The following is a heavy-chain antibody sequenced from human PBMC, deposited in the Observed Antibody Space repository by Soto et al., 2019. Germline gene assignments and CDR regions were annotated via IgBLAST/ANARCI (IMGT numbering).Heavy chain of an antibody. D-gene: IGHD3-16*02. CDR2: INHSGST. J-gene: IGHJ5*02. Sequence: SETLSLTCAVYGGSFSGYYWSWIRQPPGKGLEWIGEINHSGSTNYNPSLKSRVTISVDTSKNQFSLKLSSVTAADTAVYYCAKTGGLNYDYIWGSYRPRRDWFDPWGQGTLVTVSS. V-gene: IGHV4-34*01. CDR1: GGSFSGYY. CDR3: AKTGGLNYDYIWGSYRPRRDWFDP.